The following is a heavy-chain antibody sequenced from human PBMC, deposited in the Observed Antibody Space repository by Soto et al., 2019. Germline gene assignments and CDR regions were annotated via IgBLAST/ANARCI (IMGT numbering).Heavy chain of an antibody. CDR2: IWYDGSNK. Sequence: PAGSLRLCCAASGLTFCSHGMHGVRQAPGKGLEWVAVIWYDGSNKYYADSVKGRFTISRDNFNNILYLQMNSLRVEDTAVYYCARWDDNRVLDPSSQGTLLTVPS. CDR1: GLTFCSHG. CDR3: ARWDDNRVLDP. D-gene: IGHD1-26*01. V-gene: IGHV3-33*01. J-gene: IGHJ5*02.